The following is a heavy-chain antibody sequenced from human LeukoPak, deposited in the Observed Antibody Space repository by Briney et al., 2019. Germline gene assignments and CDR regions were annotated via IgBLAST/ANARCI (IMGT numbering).Heavy chain of an antibody. CDR2: ISWNSGSI. D-gene: IGHD6-19*01. CDR3: AKDMTPYSSGPDDY. J-gene: IGHJ4*02. Sequence: GGSLGLSCAASGFTFDDYAMHWVRQAPGKGLEWVSGISWNSGSIGYADSVKGRFTISRDNAKNSLYLQMNSLRAEDTALYYCAKDMTPYSSGPDDYWGQGTLVTVSS. CDR1: GFTFDDYA. V-gene: IGHV3-9*01.